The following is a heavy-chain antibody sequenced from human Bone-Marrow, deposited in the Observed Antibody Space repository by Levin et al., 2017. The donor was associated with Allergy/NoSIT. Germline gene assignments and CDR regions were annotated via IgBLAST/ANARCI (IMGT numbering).Heavy chain of an antibody. V-gene: IGHV3-23*01. CDR1: GFTFSGYA. Sequence: GGSLRLSCVASGFTFSGYAMMWVRQAPGKGLEWVSGVSDDGVSTYYTQSVKGRFTISRDNSKNTLDLQMNSLRVEDTAVYYGAKARGDTYRYHFDSWGQGALVTVSS. J-gene: IGHJ4*02. D-gene: IGHD3-16*02. CDR3: AKARGDTYRYHFDS. CDR2: VSDDGVST.